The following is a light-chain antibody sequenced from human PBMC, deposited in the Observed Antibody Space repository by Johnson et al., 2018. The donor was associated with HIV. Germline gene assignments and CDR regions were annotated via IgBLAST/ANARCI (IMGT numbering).Light chain of an antibody. Sequence: QSVLTQPPSVSAAPGQKVTISFSGSSSTIGNNYVSWYQVVPGTAPKLLIYKNNERPSGIPDRFSGSKSGTSATLGITGLQTGDEADYYCETWDTSLSASYVFGTGTKVTVL. CDR2: KNN. CDR1: SSTIGNNY. J-gene: IGLJ1*01. CDR3: ETWDTSLSASYV. V-gene: IGLV1-51*02.